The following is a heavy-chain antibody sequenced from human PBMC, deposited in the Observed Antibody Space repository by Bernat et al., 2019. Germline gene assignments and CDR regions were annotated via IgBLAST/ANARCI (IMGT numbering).Heavy chain of an antibody. V-gene: IGHV4-39*01. Sequence: QLQLQESGPGLVKPSETLSLTCTVSGGSISSSSYYWGWIRQPPGKGLEWIGSIYYSGSTYYNPSLKSRVTISVDTSKNQFSLKLGSVTAADTAVYYCASIKIHYAEAFDIWGQGTMVTVSS. CDR1: GGSISSSSYY. J-gene: IGHJ3*02. CDR3: ASIKIHYAEAFDI. D-gene: IGHD2-2*01. CDR2: IYYSGST.